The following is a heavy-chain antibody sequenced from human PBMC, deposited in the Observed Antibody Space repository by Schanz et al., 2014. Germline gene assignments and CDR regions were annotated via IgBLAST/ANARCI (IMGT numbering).Heavy chain of an antibody. CDR3: ARERPRKGDFDY. CDR2: IFLNDGGT. Sequence: QVQLVQSGAEVKKPGASVKVSCKASGYTFTGYYMQWVRQAPGQGLAWLGTIFLNDGGTNPAEKFQGRIIMTRDTYTSTAFLDLISLRSADTAVFYCARERPRKGDFDYWGQGTLVTVSS. V-gene: IGHV1-2*02. D-gene: IGHD1-26*01. CDR1: GYTFTGYY. J-gene: IGHJ4*02.